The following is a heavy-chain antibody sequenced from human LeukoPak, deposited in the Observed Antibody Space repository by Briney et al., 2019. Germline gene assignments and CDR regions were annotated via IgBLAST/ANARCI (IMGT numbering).Heavy chain of an antibody. CDR3: AKDDAWGRYQH. D-gene: IGHD3-16*01. CDR2: TSSSDAGT. V-gene: IGHV3-23*01. J-gene: IGHJ1*01. Sequence: GGSLRLSCAASGFTLSTYAMSWVRQTPGKGLEGVAATSSSDAGTYHADSVRGRFTISKDNSKNMMYVQINSLRAEDTAVYYCAKDDAWGRYQHWGQGTLVTVSS. CDR1: GFTLSTYA.